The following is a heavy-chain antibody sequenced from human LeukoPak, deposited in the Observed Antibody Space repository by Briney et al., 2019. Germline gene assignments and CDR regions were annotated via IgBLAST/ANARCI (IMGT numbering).Heavy chain of an antibody. CDR1: GFTFSSYS. J-gene: IGHJ4*02. CDR3: ARGGIGHYDFWSGHDY. Sequence: GGSLRLPCAASGFTFSSYSMNWVRQAPGKGLEWVSYISSSSSTIYYADSVKGRFTISRDNAKNSLYLQMNSLRAEDTAVYYCARGGIGHYDFWSGHDYWGQGTLVTVSS. CDR2: ISSSSSTI. V-gene: IGHV3-48*01. D-gene: IGHD3-3*01.